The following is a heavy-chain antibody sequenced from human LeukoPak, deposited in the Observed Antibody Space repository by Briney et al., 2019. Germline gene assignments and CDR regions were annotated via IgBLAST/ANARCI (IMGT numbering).Heavy chain of an antibody. Sequence: SETLSLTCTVSGGSISSSSYYWGWIRQPPGKGLEWIGSIYYSGSTYYNPSLKSRVTISVDTSKNQFSLKLSSVTAADTAVYYCARNGDYYDSSGYYYVGWFDPWGQGTLVTVSS. J-gene: IGHJ5*02. CDR3: ARNGDYYDSSGYYYVGWFDP. D-gene: IGHD3-22*01. V-gene: IGHV4-39*01. CDR1: GGSISSSSYY. CDR2: IYYSGST.